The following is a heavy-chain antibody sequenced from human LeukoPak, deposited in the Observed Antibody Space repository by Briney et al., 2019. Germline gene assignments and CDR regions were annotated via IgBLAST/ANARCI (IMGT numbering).Heavy chain of an antibody. J-gene: IGHJ5*02. CDR1: GYTFTGYY. V-gene: IGHV1-2*02. D-gene: IGHD2-2*01. Sequence: GASVKVSCKASGYTFTGYYMHWVRQAPGQGLEWMGWINPNSGGTNYAQKFQGRVTMTRDTSISTAYMELSRLRSDDTAVYYSARGFGYQLLTWFDPWGQGTLVTVSS. CDR3: ARGFGYQLLTWFDP. CDR2: INPNSGGT.